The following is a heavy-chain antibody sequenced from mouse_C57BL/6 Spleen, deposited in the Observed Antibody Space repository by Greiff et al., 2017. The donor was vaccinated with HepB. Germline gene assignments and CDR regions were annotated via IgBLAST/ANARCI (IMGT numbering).Heavy chain of an antibody. J-gene: IGHJ1*03. CDR1: GFTFSSYG. V-gene: IGHV5-6*02. Sequence: DVKLVESGGDLVKPGGSLKLSCAASGFTFSSYGMSWVRQTPDKRLEWVATISSGGSYTYYPDSVKGRFTISRDNAKNTLYLQMSSLKSEDTAMYYCARQGYYGSSYDWYFDVWGTGTTVTVSS. D-gene: IGHD1-1*01. CDR2: ISSGGSYT. CDR3: ARQGYYGSSYDWYFDV.